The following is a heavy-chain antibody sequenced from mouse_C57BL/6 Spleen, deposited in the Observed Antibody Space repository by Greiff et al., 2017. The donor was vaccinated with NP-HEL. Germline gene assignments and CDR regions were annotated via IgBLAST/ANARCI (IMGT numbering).Heavy chain of an antibody. J-gene: IGHJ4*01. D-gene: IGHD2-4*01. CDR1: GFTFSSYA. V-gene: IGHV5-4*01. CDR2: ISDGGSYT. Sequence: DVQLVESGGGLVKPGGSLKLSCAASGFTFSSYAMSWVRQTPEKRLEWVATISDGGSYTYYPDNVKGRFTISRDNAKNNLYLQMSHLKSEDTAMYYCAREEDDYDGYAMDYWGQGTSVTVSS. CDR3: AREEDDYDGYAMDY.